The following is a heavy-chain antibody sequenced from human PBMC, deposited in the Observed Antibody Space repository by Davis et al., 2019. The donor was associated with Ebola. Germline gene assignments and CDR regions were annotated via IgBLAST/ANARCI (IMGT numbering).Heavy chain of an antibody. J-gene: IGHJ4*02. CDR1: GYTFTSYG. CDR3: ARSGSSWYEGYFDY. D-gene: IGHD6-13*01. CDR2: ISAYNGNT. V-gene: IGHV1-18*01. Sequence: ASVKVSCKASGYTFTSYGISWVRQAPGQGLEWMGWISAYNGNTNYAQKFQGRVTMTRDTSTTTVYMELSSLRSEDTAVYYCARSGSSWYEGYFDYWGQGALATVSS.